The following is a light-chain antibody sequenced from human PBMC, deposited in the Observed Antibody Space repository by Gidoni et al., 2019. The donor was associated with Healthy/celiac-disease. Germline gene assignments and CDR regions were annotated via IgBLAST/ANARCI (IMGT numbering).Light chain of an antibody. Sequence: EIVMTQSPATLSVSQGERATLSCRASQSVSSNLAWYQQKPGQAPRLLIYGASTSATGIPARFSGSGSGTEFTLTISSLQSEDFAVYYCQQYNNWRTFGQGTKVEIK. CDR3: QQYNNWRT. CDR1: QSVSSN. CDR2: GAS. V-gene: IGKV3-15*01. J-gene: IGKJ1*01.